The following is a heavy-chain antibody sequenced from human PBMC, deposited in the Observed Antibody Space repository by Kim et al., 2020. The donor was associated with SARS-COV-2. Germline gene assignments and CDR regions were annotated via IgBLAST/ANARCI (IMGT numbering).Heavy chain of an antibody. Sequence: LRQPPGKGLEWIREINHSGSTNYNPSLKSRVTISVDTSKNQFSLKLSSVTAADTAVYYCARGVPGFDDYIWGSYRYTGWSYFDYWGQGTLAT. D-gene: IGHD3-16*02. V-gene: IGHV4-34*01. J-gene: IGHJ4*02. CDR2: INHSGST. CDR3: ARGVPGFDDYIWGSYRYTGWSYFDY.